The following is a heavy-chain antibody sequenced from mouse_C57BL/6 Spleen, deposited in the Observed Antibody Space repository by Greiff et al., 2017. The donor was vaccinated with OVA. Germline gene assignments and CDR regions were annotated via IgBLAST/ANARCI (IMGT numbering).Heavy chain of an antibody. CDR3: APTGTEGYAMDY. J-gene: IGHJ4*01. CDR1: GYTFTSYW. D-gene: IGHD4-1*02. CDR2: IDPSDSYT. V-gene: IGHV1-59*01. Sequence: VQLQQPGAELVRPGTSVKLSCKASGYTFTSYWMHWVKQRPGQGLEWIGVIDPSDSYTNYNQKFKGKATLTVDTSSSTAYMQLSSLTSEDSAVYYCAPTGTEGYAMDYWGQGPSVTVSS.